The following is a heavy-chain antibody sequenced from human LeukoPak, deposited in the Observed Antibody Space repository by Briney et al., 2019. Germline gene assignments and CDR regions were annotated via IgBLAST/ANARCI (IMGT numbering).Heavy chain of an antibody. D-gene: IGHD3-22*01. V-gene: IGHV4-39*01. CDR1: GGTISSSSYY. J-gene: IGHJ6*03. CDR3: ARYYYDSSGYYHPYMDV. Sequence: MPSETLSLTCTVSGGTISSSSYYWGWIRQPPGKGLEWIGSIYYSGSTYYNPSLKSRVTISVDTSKNQFSLKLSSVTAADTAVYYCARYYYDSSGYYHPYMDVWGKGTTVTVSS. CDR2: IYYSGST.